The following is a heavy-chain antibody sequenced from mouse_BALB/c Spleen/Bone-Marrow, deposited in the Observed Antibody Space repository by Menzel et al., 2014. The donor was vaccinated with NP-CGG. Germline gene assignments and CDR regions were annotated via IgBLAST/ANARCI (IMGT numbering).Heavy chain of an antibody. V-gene: IGHV1-63*02. J-gene: IGHJ3*01. CDR2: IYPGGGYT. CDR3: ARKDYGSSYPFAY. CDR1: GYTSTNYW. Sequence: VQLQQSGAELVRPGTSVKISCKASGYTSTNYWLGWVKQRPGHGLEWIGDIYPGGGYTNYNEKFKGKATLTADTSSSTAYMQLSSLTSEGSAVYLCARKDYGSSYPFAYWGQGTLVTVSA. D-gene: IGHD1-1*01.